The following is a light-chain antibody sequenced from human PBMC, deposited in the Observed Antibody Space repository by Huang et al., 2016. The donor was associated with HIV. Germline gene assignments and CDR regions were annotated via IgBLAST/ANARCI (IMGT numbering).Light chain of an antibody. CDR3: QQYNDWPRS. CDR1: PHLNTH. CDR2: AAS. V-gene: IGKV3-15*01. J-gene: IGKJ1*01. Sequence: EIVLTQSPGTLSVAPGESATLSCRASPHLNTHLAWVQQKPGQAPRLLIYAASTRTADFPARFSGSGSSTEFTLTISSLQSEDIAVYYCQQYNDWPRSFGQGTKVEIK.